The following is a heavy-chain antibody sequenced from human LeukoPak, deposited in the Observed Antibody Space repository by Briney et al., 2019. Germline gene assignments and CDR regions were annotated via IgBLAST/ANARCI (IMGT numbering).Heavy chain of an antibody. CDR2: INHSGST. CDR3: ARGGRRYFDL. V-gene: IGHV4-34*01. Sequence: SETLSLTCAVYGGSFSGYYWSWIRQPPGKGLEWIGEINHSGSTNDNPSLKSRVTISVDTSKNQFSLKLSSVTAADTAVYYCARGGRRYFDLWGRGTLVTVSS. CDR1: GGSFSGYY. J-gene: IGHJ2*01.